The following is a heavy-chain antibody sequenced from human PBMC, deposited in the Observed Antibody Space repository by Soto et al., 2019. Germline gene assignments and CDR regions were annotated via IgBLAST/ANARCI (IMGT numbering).Heavy chain of an antibody. J-gene: IGHJ4*02. CDR1: GFTFSSYG. V-gene: IGHV3-30*18. Sequence: QVQLVESGGGVVQPGRSLRLSCAASGFTFSSYGMHWVRQAPGKGLEWVAVISYDGSNKYYADSVKGRFTISRDNSKNTLDLQMDSLRAEDTAMYYCAKVLPTVTTNRFLDYWGQGTLVTVSS. CDR2: ISYDGSNK. CDR3: AKVLPTVTTNRFLDY. D-gene: IGHD4-17*01.